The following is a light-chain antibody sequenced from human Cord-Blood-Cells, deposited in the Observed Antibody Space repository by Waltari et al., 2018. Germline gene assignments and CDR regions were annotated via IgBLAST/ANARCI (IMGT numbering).Light chain of an antibody. CDR3: CSYAGSSTLV. J-gene: IGLJ3*02. V-gene: IGLV2-23*01. Sequence: QSPLTQPASVSGSPGQSITISCTGTSSDVGSYNLVPCYQQHPGKAPKLMIYEGSKRPSGVSNRFSGSKSGNTASLTISGLQAEDEADYYCCSYAGSSTLVFGGGTKLTVL. CDR2: EGS. CDR1: SSDVGSYNL.